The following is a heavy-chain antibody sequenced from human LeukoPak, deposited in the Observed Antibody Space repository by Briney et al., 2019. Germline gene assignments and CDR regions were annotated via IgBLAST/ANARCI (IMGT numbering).Heavy chain of an antibody. D-gene: IGHD2-21*02. Sequence: GGSLRLSCAASGLTFSSYAMSWVRQAPGKGLEWVSAISGSGGSTYYADSVKGRFTISRDNSKNTLYLQMNSLRAEDTAVYYCAKRVVVTAIERDYFDYWGQGTLVTVSS. CDR3: AKRVVVTAIERDYFDY. CDR2: ISGSGGST. V-gene: IGHV3-23*01. J-gene: IGHJ4*02. CDR1: GLTFSSYA.